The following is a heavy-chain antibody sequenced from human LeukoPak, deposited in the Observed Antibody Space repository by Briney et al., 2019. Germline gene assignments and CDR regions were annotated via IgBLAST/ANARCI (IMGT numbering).Heavy chain of an antibody. CDR2: ISSSSSTI. CDR1: GFTFSSYS. J-gene: IGHJ6*02. CDR3: ARDRYGSGSYWLYYYYGMDV. D-gene: IGHD3-10*01. Sequence: PGGSLRLSCAASGFTFSSYSMNWVRQAPGKGLEWVSYISSSSSTIYYADSVKGRFTISRDNAKNSLYLQMNSLRAEDTAVYYCARDRYGSGSYWLYYYYGMDVWGQGTTVTVSS. V-gene: IGHV3-48*04.